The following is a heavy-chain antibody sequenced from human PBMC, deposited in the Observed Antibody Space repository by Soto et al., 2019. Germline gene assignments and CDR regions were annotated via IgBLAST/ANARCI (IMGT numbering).Heavy chain of an antibody. D-gene: IGHD5-12*01. Sequence: PSETLSLTCTVSGGSISSSSYYWGWIRQPPGKGLEWIGSIYYSGSTYYNPSLKSRVTISVDTSKNQFSLKLSSVTAADTAVYYCAIFTFSGFYFDYWGQGTLVTVSS. CDR3: AIFTFSGFYFDY. V-gene: IGHV4-39*01. CDR2: IYYSGST. CDR1: GGSISSSSYY. J-gene: IGHJ4*02.